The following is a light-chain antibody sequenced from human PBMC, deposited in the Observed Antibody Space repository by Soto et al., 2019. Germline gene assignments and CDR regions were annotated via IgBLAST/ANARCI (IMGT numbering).Light chain of an antibody. Sequence: EIVLTQSPATLSLSPGDTATLSCRASLSVSSYLAWYQQKPGQAPRLLIYDASNRATGIPARFSGSGSGTDVTLTISSLEPEDFAVYYCQQRSTFGQGTRLEIK. CDR1: LSVSSY. CDR2: DAS. CDR3: QQRST. V-gene: IGKV3-11*01. J-gene: IGKJ5*01.